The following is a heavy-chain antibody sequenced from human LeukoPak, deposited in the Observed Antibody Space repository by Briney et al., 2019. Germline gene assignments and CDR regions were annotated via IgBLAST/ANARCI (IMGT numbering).Heavy chain of an antibody. V-gene: IGHV3-43*02. CDR3: AKDISGGYDFDY. CDR1: GFTFDDYA. D-gene: IGHD5-12*01. CDR2: ISGDGGST. J-gene: IGHJ4*02. Sequence: GGSLRLSCAASGFTFDDYAMHWVRQAPGKGLEWVSLISGDGGSTYYADSVKGRFTISRDNSKNSLYLRMNSLRTEDTALYYCAKDISGGYDFDYWGQGTLVTVSS.